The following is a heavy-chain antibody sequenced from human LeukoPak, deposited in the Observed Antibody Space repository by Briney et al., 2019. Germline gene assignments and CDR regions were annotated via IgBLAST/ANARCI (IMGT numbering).Heavy chain of an antibody. V-gene: IGHV7-4-1*02. Sequence: EASVKVSCKASGYTFTSYSMNWVLQAPGQGLEWMGWINTNTGNPTYAQGFTGRFVFSLDTSVSTAYLQISSLKAEDTAVYYCARGPSVLLWFGEFYWGQGTLVTVSS. CDR2: INTNTGNP. CDR1: GYTFTSYS. J-gene: IGHJ4*02. CDR3: ARGPSVLLWFGEFY. D-gene: IGHD3-10*01.